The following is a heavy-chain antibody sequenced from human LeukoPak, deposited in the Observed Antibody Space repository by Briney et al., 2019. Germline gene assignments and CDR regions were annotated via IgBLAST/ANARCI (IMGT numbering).Heavy chain of an antibody. V-gene: IGHV1-18*01. J-gene: IGHJ4*02. CDR1: GYTFTTYG. CDR3: AREYYDNNRRDYFDY. CDR2: ISAYNGNT. Sequence: ASVKVSCKASGYTFTTYGVSWVRQAPGQGLEWMGWISAYNGNTNYAQKLQGRVTMTTDTSTSTAYTELRSLRSDDTAVYYCAREYYDNNRRDYFDYWGQGTLVTVSS. D-gene: IGHD3-22*01.